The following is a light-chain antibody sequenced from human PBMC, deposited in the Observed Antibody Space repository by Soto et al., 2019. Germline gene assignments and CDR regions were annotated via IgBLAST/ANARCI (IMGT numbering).Light chain of an antibody. CDR3: QSQDNSLSGSRV. J-gene: IGLJ1*01. CDR2: DVS. Sequence: QSVLTRPRSVSGSPGQAVTISCTGTASDVGGYSYVSWYQQHPGKVPKLIIYDVSKWPSGVPDRFSGSKSGTSASLAITGLQAEDEADYYCQSQDNSLSGSRVFGTGNKVTVL. V-gene: IGLV2-11*01. CDR1: ASDVGGYSY.